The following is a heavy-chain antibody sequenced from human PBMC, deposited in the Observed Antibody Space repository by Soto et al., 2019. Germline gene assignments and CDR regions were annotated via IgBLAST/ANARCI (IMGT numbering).Heavy chain of an antibody. Sequence: SETLSLTCTVSGGSISSYYWSWIRQPPGKGLEWIGYIYYSGSTNYNPSLKSRVTISVDTSKNQFSLKLSSVTAADTAVYYCARFTYSSSSVLLYYYYYYMDVWGKGTRVTVS. D-gene: IGHD6-6*01. V-gene: IGHV4-59*01. CDR2: IYYSGST. CDR3: ARFTYSSSSVLLYYYYYYMDV. J-gene: IGHJ6*03. CDR1: GGSISSYY.